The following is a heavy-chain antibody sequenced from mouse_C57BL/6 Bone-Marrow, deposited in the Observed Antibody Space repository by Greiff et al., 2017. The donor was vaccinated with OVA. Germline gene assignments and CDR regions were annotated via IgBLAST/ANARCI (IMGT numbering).Heavy chain of an antibody. V-gene: IGHV1-81*01. J-gene: IGHJ1*03. Sequence: QVQLQQPGAELARPGASVKLSCKASGYTFTSYCISWVKQRTGQGLEWIGEIYPRSGNTYYNEKFKGKATLTADKSSSTADMKLRSLTSEDSAVDFCAKRGYNNYWYFCVWGTVITVTV. CDR2: IYPRSGNT. D-gene: IGHD1-3*01. CDR3: AKRGYNNYWYFCV. CDR1: GYTFTSYC.